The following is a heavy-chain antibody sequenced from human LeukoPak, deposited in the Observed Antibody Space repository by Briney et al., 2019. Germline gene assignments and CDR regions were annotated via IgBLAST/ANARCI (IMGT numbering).Heavy chain of an antibody. V-gene: IGHV3-23*01. CDR2: ISASGGST. J-gene: IGHJ4*02. D-gene: IGHD6-19*01. CDR1: GFTFYNYA. CDR3: AKRGVQQWLVDWYFDY. Sequence: PGGSLRLSCAASGFTFYNYAMSWVRQAPGKGLEWVSGISASGGSTFYAESVKGRFTISRDDSKLYLQMNSLRAEDTAVYYCAKRGVQQWLVDWYFDYWGQGTLVTVSS.